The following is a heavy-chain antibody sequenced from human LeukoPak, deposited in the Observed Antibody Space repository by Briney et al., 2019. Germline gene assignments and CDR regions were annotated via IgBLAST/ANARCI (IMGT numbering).Heavy chain of an antibody. V-gene: IGHV3-23*01. CDR1: GFTFSSYA. CDR3: EKDSQIWSGYYRGGFFDY. Sequence: PGGSLRLSCAASGFTFSSYAMSWVRQAPGKGRECVSAISGSGCTTYYADFVKGRFTISRDNSKNTLYLQMNSLRAEDTAVYYCEKDSQIWSGYYRGGFFDYWGQGPLVTVSS. D-gene: IGHD3-3*01. J-gene: IGHJ4*02. CDR2: ISGSGCTT.